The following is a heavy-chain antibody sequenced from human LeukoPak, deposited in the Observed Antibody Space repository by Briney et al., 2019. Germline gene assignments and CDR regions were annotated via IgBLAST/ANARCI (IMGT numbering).Heavy chain of an antibody. CDR2: ISGSGGST. Sequence: GGTLRLSCAASGFTFSSYGMSWVRQAPGKGLEWVSAISGSGGSTYYADSVKGRFTISRDNAKNSLYVQMNSLRAEDTALYYCARDEEGGSYPLDYWGQGTLVTVSS. V-gene: IGHV3-23*01. J-gene: IGHJ4*02. CDR1: GFTFSSYG. CDR3: ARDEEGGSYPLDY. D-gene: IGHD1-26*01.